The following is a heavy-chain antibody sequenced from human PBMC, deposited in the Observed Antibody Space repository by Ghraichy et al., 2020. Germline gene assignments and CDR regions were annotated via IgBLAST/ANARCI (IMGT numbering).Heavy chain of an antibody. Sequence: SQTLSLTCAVYGGSFSGYYWSWIRQPPGKGLEWIGEINHSGSTNYNPSLKSRVTISVDTSKNQFSLKLSSVTAADTAVYYCARGPRSIAARPKGRDDAFDIWGQGTMVTVSS. CDR3: ARGPRSIAARPKGRDDAFDI. CDR2: INHSGST. V-gene: IGHV4-34*01. CDR1: GGSFSGYY. D-gene: IGHD6-6*01. J-gene: IGHJ3*02.